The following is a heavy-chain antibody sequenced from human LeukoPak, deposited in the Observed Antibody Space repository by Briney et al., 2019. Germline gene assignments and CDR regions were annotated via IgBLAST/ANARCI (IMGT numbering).Heavy chain of an antibody. CDR1: GGSISSSTYY. Sequence: KPSETLSLTCTVSGGSISSSTYYWSWIRQPPGKGLEWIGEINHSGSTNYNPSLKSRVTISVDTSKNQFSLKLSSVTAADTAVYYCARGPPYPLFMVRSPPMDVWGKGTTVTVSS. J-gene: IGHJ6*04. CDR3: ARGPPYPLFMVRSPPMDV. D-gene: IGHD3-10*01. CDR2: INHSGST. V-gene: IGHV4-39*07.